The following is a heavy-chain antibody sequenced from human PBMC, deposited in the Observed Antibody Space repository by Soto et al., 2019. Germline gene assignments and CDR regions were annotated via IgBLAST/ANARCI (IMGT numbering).Heavy chain of an antibody. D-gene: IGHD3-22*01. J-gene: IGHJ5*02. CDR1: GFTFISYG. CDR2: ISYDGSNK. V-gene: IGHV3-30*18. Sequence: WGSLRLSCAASGFTFISYGMHFFRHAPFKGLEWVAVISYDGSNKYYADSVKGRFTISRDNSKNTLYLQMNSLRAEDTAVCYCAKYNYYDSSGGNWFDPWGQGTLVTVSS. CDR3: AKYNYYDSSGGNWFDP.